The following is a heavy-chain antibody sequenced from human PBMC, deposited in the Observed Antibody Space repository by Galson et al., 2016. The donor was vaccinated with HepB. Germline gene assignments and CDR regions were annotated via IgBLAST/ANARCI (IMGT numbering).Heavy chain of an antibody. D-gene: IGHD1-26*01. J-gene: IGHJ4*02. CDR1: GFSFGSYA. V-gene: IGHV3-30*03. CDR2: ISGDGTNK. Sequence: SLRLSCAASGFSFGSYAMHWVRQTPAKGLEWVAVISGDGTNKYYADSVKGRFTIPRDNSKNTLYLQMNSLRAEDTAVYYCARVLGSYQSFDYWGQGTLVTVSS. CDR3: ARVLGSYQSFDY.